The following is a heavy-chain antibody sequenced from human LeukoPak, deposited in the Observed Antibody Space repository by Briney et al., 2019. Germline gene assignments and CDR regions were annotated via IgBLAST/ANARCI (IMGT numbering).Heavy chain of an antibody. CDR1: GGTFSSYA. D-gene: IGHD3-9*01. CDR3: AREYYDILTGYPYYYYYYMDV. CDR2: IIPIFGTA. J-gene: IGHJ6*03. V-gene: IGHV1-69*13. Sequence: SVKVSCKASGGTFSSYAISWVRQAPGQGLEWMGGIIPIFGTANYAQKFQGRVTITADESTSTAYMELSSLRSEDTAVYYCAREYYDILTGYPYYYYYYMDVWGKGTTVTISS.